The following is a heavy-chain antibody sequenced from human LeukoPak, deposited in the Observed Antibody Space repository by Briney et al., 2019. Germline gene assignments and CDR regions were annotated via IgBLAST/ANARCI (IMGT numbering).Heavy chain of an antibody. J-gene: IGHJ4*02. CDR2: IKQDGSDK. CDR1: GFAFSDNW. D-gene: IGHD4-23*01. Sequence: PGGSLRLSCAASGFAFSDNWMSWVRQAPVKGLEWVANIKQDGSDKYYVDSVKGRFIISRDNANNSLYLQMNSLRAEDTAVYYCARVYGGVHWGQGALVTVSS. V-gene: IGHV3-7*04. CDR3: ARVYGGVH.